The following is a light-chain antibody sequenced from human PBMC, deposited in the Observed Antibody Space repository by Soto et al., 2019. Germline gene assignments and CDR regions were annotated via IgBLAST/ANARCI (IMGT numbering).Light chain of an antibody. J-gene: IGLJ1*01. CDR1: SSNIGSNP. Sequence: QSVLTQPPSASGTPGQRVTISCSGSSSNIGSNPVNWYQQLPGTAPKLLIYSNNQRPSGVPDRFSGSKSGTSASLAISGLPSEDEADYYCAAWDDSLNGYVFGTGTKVTVL. CDR3: AAWDDSLNGYV. CDR2: SNN. V-gene: IGLV1-44*01.